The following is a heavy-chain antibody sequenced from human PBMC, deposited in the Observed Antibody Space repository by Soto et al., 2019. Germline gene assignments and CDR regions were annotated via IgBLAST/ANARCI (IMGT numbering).Heavy chain of an antibody. V-gene: IGHV3-23*01. J-gene: IGHJ4*02. CDR1: GFTFSIFA. D-gene: IGHD1-7*01. CDR3: AKEVSLGSTVELGY. Sequence: RLSCAASGFTFSIFAMSWVRQSPGKGLEWVSTISGSGGSTYYADAVKGRFSISRDNSMGTLYLQMKSLRVEDTAIYYCAKEVSLGSTVELGYWGQGTLVTVPS. CDR2: ISGSGGST.